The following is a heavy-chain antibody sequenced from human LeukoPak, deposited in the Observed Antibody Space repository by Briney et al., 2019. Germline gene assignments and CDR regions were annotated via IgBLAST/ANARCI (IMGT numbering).Heavy chain of an antibody. CDR3: ARDQTYSGSGIYTYFDY. J-gene: IGHJ4*02. CDR1: GGSISTSSY. D-gene: IGHD3-10*01. Sequence: SETLSLTCTVSGGSISTSSYWGWIRQPPGKGLEWIGSAYYSGTTFNNPSLKSRITISVDTSKNQFSLKLSSVTAADTAVYYCARDQTYSGSGIYTYFDYWGQGILVTVST. V-gene: IGHV4-39*02. CDR2: AYYSGTT.